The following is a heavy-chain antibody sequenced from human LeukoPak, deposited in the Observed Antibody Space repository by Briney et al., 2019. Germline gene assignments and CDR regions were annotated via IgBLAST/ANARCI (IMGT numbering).Heavy chain of an antibody. D-gene: IGHD2-15*01. CDR1: GFTFSSYE. J-gene: IGHJ4*02. CDR3: AKDPPGLGYCSGGSCSLN. CDR2: ISGSGGST. Sequence: GGSLRLSCAASGFTFSSYEMNWVRQAPGKGLEWVSAISGSGGSTYYADSVKGRFTISRDNSKNTLYLQMNSLRAEDTAVYYCAKDPPGLGYCSGGSCSLNWGQGTLVTVSS. V-gene: IGHV3-23*01.